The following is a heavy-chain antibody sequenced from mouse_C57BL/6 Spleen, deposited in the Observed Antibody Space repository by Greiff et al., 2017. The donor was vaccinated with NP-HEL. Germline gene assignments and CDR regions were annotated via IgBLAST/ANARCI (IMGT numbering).Heavy chain of an antibody. V-gene: IGHV1-64*01. CDR1: GYTFTSYW. D-gene: IGHD1-1*01. CDR3: ARGDYYENYFDY. Sequence: VQLQQSGAELVKPGASVKLSCKASGYTFTSYWMHWVKQRPGQGLEWIGMIHPNSGSTNYNEKFKSKATLTVDKSSSTAYMQLSSLTSENSAVYYCARGDYYENYFDYWGQGTTLTVSS. J-gene: IGHJ2*01. CDR2: IHPNSGST.